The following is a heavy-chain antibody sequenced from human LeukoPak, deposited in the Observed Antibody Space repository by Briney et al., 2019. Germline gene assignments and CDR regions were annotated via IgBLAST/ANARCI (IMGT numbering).Heavy chain of an antibody. J-gene: IGHJ4*02. CDR3: ARGGYSGTYFFDY. Sequence: GGSLRLSCAASGFTSSTYGMHWVRQAPGKGLEWVAVVWYDGTNIHYVDSVKGRFTISRDNSRSTLYLQMNSLTAEDTAVYYCARGGYSGTYFFDYWGQGTPVTVSS. CDR2: VWYDGTNI. D-gene: IGHD1-26*01. V-gene: IGHV3-33*01. CDR1: GFTSSTYG.